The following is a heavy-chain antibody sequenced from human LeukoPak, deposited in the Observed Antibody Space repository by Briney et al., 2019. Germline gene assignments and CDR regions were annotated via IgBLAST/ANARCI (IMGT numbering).Heavy chain of an antibody. CDR2: ISAYNGNT. CDR3: ARDRSPYIAVVVAATSYWYFDL. J-gene: IGHJ2*01. D-gene: IGHD2-15*01. CDR1: GYTFTSYG. Sequence: ASVKVSCXASGYTFTSYGISWVRQAPGQGLEWMEWISAYNGNTNYAQKLQGRVTMTTDTSTSTTYMELRSLRSDDTAVYCCARDRSPYIAVVVAATSYWYFDLWGRGTLVTVSS. V-gene: IGHV1-18*01.